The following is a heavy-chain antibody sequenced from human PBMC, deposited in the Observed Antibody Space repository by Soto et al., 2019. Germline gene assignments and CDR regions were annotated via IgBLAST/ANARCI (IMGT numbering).Heavy chain of an antibody. CDR3: ARRIAAAGTDWFDP. Sequence: ASVKVSCKASGYTLTSYYMHWVRQAPGQRLEWMGIINASDGNTRYSQKFQGRVTITRDTSASTAYMELSSLRSEDTAVYYCARRIAAAGTDWFDPWGQGTLVTVSS. CDR1: GYTLTSYY. D-gene: IGHD6-13*01. V-gene: IGHV1-46*01. CDR2: INASDGNT. J-gene: IGHJ5*02.